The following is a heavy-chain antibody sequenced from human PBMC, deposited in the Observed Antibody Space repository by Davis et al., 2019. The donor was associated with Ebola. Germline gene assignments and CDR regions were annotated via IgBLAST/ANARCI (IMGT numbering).Heavy chain of an antibody. CDR3: ARDQLPSYAFWSGYYMFSNY. V-gene: IGHV1-18*01. CDR2: ISGYNGNT. J-gene: IGHJ4*02. Sequence: AASVKVSCKASGYTFSSYGISWVRQVPGQGLEWMGWISGYNGNTNYEQKFQGRVTMTRDTSSSTAYMELRSLTSDDTAVYYCARDQLPSYAFWSGYYMFSNYWGQGTLVTVSS. CDR1: GYTFSSYG. D-gene: IGHD3-3*01.